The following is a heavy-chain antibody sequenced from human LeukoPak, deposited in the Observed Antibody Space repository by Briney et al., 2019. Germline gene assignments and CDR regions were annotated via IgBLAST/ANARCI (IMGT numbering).Heavy chain of an antibody. Sequence: SETLSLTCTVSGGTISSYYWSWIRQPPGKGLEWIGYIYYSGSTNYNPSLKSRVTISVDASNNQFSLKLSSVTAANTAVYYCARSRVVGATTGWFDPWGQGTLVTVSS. J-gene: IGHJ5*02. CDR2: IYYSGST. D-gene: IGHD1-26*01. CDR3: ARSRVVGATTGWFDP. V-gene: IGHV4-59*08. CDR1: GGTISSYY.